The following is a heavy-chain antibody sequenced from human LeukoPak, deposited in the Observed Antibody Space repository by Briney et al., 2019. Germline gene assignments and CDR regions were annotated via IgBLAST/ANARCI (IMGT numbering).Heavy chain of an antibody. Sequence: SETLSLTCNVSAYSISSGYYWGWIRQPPGKGLECNGSIYHSGSTYYNPSLKSRVTISVDTSKNQFSLKLSSVTAADTAVYYCARVGGSYYAFDIWGQGTMVAVSS. J-gene: IGHJ3*02. CDR1: AYSISSGYY. CDR2: IYHSGST. D-gene: IGHD1-26*01. V-gene: IGHV4-38-2*02. CDR3: ARVGGSYYAFDI.